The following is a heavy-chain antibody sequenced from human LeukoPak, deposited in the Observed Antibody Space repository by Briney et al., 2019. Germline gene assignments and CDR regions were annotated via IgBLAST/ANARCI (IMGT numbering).Heavy chain of an antibody. J-gene: IGHJ3*02. CDR3: ARNLAAGTFDI. V-gene: IGHV4-61*02. D-gene: IGHD6-19*01. CDR1: GGSISTGSYY. CDR2: IYTSGST. Sequence: PSQTLSLTCTVSGGSISTGSYYWSWIRQPAGKGLEWIGRIYTSGSTNYNPSLKSRVTISVDTSKNQFSLKLSSVTAADTAVYYCARNLAAGTFDIWGQGTMVTVSS.